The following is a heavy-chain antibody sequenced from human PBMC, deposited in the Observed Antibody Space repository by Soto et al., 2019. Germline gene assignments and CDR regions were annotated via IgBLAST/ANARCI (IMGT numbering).Heavy chain of an antibody. CDR1: GGTFSSYA. Sequence: SVKVSCKASGGTFSSYAISWVRQAPGQGLEWMGGIIPIFGTANYAQKFQGRVTITADESTSTAYMELSSLRSEDTAVYYCARETARNYYYYGMDVWGQGTTVTVSS. J-gene: IGHJ6*02. D-gene: IGHD6-25*01. CDR3: ARETARNYYYYGMDV. CDR2: IIPIFGTA. V-gene: IGHV1-69*13.